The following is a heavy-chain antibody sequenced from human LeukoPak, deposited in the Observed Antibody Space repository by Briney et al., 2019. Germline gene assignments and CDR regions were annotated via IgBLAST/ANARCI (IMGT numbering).Heavy chain of an antibody. CDR2: IVVGSGNT. D-gene: IGHD3-22*01. Sequence: SVKVSCKASGFTFTSSAVQWVRQARGQRLEWIRWIVVGSGNTNYAQKFQERVTITRDMSTSTAYMELSSLRSEDTAVYYCAADHLHYDSSGSKENWGQGTLVTVSS. CDR3: AADHLHYDSSGSKEN. J-gene: IGHJ4*02. V-gene: IGHV1-58*01. CDR1: GFTFTSSA.